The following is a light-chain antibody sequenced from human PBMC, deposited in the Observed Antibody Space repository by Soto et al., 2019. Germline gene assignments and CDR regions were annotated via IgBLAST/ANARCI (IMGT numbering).Light chain of an antibody. CDR3: SSYTSTSTV. V-gene: IGLV2-14*01. CDR2: DVS. CDR1: SSDVGDYNS. J-gene: IGLJ1*01. Sequence: QPVLTQPASVSGSPGQSITISCTGTSSDVGDYNSVSWYQQHPGKAPKLMIYDVSNRPSGVSNRFSGSKSGNTASLTISGLQTEDEADYYCSSYTSTSTVFGTGTKLTVL.